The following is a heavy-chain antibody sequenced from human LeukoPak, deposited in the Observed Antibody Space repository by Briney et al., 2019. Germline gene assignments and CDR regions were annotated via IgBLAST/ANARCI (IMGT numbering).Heavy chain of an antibody. D-gene: IGHD6-6*01. J-gene: IGHJ4*02. CDR2: MNPNSGNT. V-gene: IGHV1-8*02. CDR1: GYTFTGYY. Sequence: ASVKVSCKASGYTFTGYYMHWVRQATGQGLEWMGWMNPNSGNTGYAQKFQGRVTMTRNTSISTAYMELSSLRSEDTAVYYCARGILGIAARRGKMLRPYYFDYWGQGTLVTVSS. CDR3: ARGILGIAARRGKMLRPYYFDY.